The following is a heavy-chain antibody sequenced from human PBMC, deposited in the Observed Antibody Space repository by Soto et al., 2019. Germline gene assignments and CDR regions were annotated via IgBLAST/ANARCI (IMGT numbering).Heavy chain of an antibody. J-gene: IGHJ4*02. Sequence: GSLRLSCAASGFTFSSYAMHWVRQAPGKGLEWVAVISYDGSNKYYADSVKGRFTISRDNSKNTLYLQMNSLRAEDTAVYYCARDQQLPTGFDYWGQGTLVTVSS. CDR3: ARDQQLPTGFDY. CDR2: ISYDGSNK. CDR1: GFTFSSYA. D-gene: IGHD6-13*01. V-gene: IGHV3-30-3*01.